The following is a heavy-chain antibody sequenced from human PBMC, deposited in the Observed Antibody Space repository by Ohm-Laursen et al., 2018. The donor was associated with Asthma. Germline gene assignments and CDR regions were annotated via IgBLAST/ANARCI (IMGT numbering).Heavy chain of an antibody. J-gene: IGHJ3*02. D-gene: IGHD3-22*01. CDR1: GGSISSGDYY. CDR2: IYYSGST. CDR3: ARDSSGYSRAFDI. V-gene: IGHV4-30-4*01. Sequence: SQTLSLTCTVSGGSISSGDYYWSWIRQPPRKGLEWIGYIYYSGSTYYNPSLKSRVTISVDTSKNQFSLKLSSVTAADTAVYYCARDSSGYSRAFDIWGQGTMVTVSS.